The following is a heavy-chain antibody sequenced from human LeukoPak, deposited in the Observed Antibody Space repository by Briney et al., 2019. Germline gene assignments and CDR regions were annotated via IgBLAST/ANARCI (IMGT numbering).Heavy chain of an antibody. D-gene: IGHD2-2*01. Sequence: GASVKVSCKASGYTFTDYGISWVRQAPGQGLEWMAWISANNGETRYAQNLQGRVTMTTDTSTSTAYMELRSLRSDDTAVYYCARVPPSAHQLLSSDYWGQGTPVTVSS. CDR3: ARVPPSAHQLLSSDY. V-gene: IGHV1-18*04. CDR2: ISANNGET. J-gene: IGHJ4*02. CDR1: GYTFTDYG.